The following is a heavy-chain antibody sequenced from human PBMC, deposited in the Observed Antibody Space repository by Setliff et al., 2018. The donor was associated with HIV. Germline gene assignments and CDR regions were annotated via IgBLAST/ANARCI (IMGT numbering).Heavy chain of an antibody. V-gene: IGHV7-4-1*02. CDR1: GYTFTSYA. Sequence: ASVKVSCKASGYTFTSYAMNWVRQAPGQGLEWMGWINANSGSPTYAQAFTGRFLFSVDTVVATAYLQINNLKTEDTAVYSCARGLYGDYGGDLNWLDPWGHGTRVTVSS. CDR3: ARGLYGDYGGDLNWLDP. CDR2: INANSGSP. D-gene: IGHD4-17*01. J-gene: IGHJ5*02.